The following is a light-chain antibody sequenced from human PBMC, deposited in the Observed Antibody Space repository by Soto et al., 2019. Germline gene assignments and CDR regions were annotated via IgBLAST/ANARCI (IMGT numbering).Light chain of an antibody. J-gene: IGKJ4*01. Sequence: VLTHSVGTLSLKQEEGATVSCRVIQSINSKSLVWYQRKFGQAPRLLIYGAFNRATGIPDRFSGSGSGTDFTLTISRLEPEDFAVYYCQQFGNSPPLTSAGGTMADVK. V-gene: IGKV3-20*01. CDR1: QSINSKS. CDR2: GAF. CDR3: QQFGNSPPLT.